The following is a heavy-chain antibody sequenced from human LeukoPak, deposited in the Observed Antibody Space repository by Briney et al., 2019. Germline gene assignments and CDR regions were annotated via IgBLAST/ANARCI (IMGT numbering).Heavy chain of an antibody. CDR2: IKQDGSEK. Sequence: GGSLRLSCEASGVTFSSYVMSWVRQAPGKGLEWVANIKQDGSEKYYVDSVKGRFTISRDNAKNSLYLQMNSLRAEDTAVYYCARGGRGKSGAFDIWGEGTMVTVSS. D-gene: IGHD3-10*01. CDR1: GVTFSSYV. CDR3: ARGGRGKSGAFDI. J-gene: IGHJ3*02. V-gene: IGHV3-7*01.